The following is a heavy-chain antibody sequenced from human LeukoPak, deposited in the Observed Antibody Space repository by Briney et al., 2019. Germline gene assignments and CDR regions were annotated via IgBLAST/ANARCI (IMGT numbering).Heavy chain of an antibody. CDR1: GFTFSHYW. CDR3: ARWRGSTSERSDY. D-gene: IGHD2-2*01. Sequence: GGSLRLCCTASGFTFSHYWMTWVRQAPGKGLEWVANINQDGSAKYYVDSVKGRFTISRDNAKNSLYLQMDSLRVEDTATYYCARWRGSTSERSDYWGQGTLVTVSS. J-gene: IGHJ4*02. V-gene: IGHV3-7*01. CDR2: INQDGSAK.